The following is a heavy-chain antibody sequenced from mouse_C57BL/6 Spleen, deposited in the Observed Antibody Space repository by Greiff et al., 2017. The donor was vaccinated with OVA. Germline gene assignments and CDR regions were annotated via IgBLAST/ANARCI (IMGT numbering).Heavy chain of an antibody. Sequence: QVQLQQSGAELVKPGASVKLSCKASGYTFTEYTIHWVKQRSGQGLEWIGWFYPGSGRIKYNEKFKDKATLTADKSSSTVYMELSRLTSEDSAVYFCARHKGAYYSNSAWFAYWGQGTLGTVSA. CDR2: FYPGSGRI. J-gene: IGHJ3*01. D-gene: IGHD2-5*01. CDR3: ARHKGAYYSNSAWFAY. CDR1: GYTFTEYT. V-gene: IGHV1-62-2*01.